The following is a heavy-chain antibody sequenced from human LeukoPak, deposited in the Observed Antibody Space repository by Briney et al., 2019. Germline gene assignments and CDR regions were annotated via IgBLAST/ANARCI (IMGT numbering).Heavy chain of an antibody. CDR3: ARVAKGIAAAAWDY. V-gene: IGHV3-7*01. Sequence: GGSLRLSCAASGFTFSSYWMGWVRQAPGKGLEWVANIKQDGSEKYYVDSVKGRFTISRDNAKNSLYLQMNSLRAEDTAVYYCARVAKGIAAAAWDYWGQGTLVTVSS. J-gene: IGHJ4*02. CDR2: IKQDGSEK. D-gene: IGHD6-13*01. CDR1: GFTFSSYW.